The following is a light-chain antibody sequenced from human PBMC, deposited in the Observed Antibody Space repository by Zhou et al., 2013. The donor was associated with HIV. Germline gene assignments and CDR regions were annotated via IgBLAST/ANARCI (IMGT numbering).Light chain of an antibody. V-gene: IGKV1-5*03. CDR1: QSIGDW. CDR2: KAS. CDR3: QQSNSFPTWT. J-gene: IGKJ1*01. Sequence: DIQMTQSPSTLSTSVGDRVTITCRASQSIGDWLAWYQQKPGKAPKLLIYKASSLESGVPSRFSGSGSGTEFTLTISSLQPDDIATYYCQQSNSFPTWTFGQGTKVEIK.